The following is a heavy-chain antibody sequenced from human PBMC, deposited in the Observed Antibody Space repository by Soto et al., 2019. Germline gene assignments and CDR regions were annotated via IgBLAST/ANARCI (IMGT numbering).Heavy chain of an antibody. CDR1: GGSFSGYY. V-gene: IGHV4-34*01. CDR3: ARRGFHRYYYYMDV. Sequence: QVQLQQWGAGLLKPSETLSLTCAVYGGSFSGYYWSWIRQPPGKGLEWIGEINHSGSTNYNPSLKSRVTISVDTSKNQFSLKLSSVTAADTAVYYCARRGFHRYYYYMDVWGKGTTVTVSS. CDR2: INHSGST. J-gene: IGHJ6*03.